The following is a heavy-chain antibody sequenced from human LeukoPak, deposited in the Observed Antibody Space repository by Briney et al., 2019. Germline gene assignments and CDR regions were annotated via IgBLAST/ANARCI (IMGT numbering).Heavy chain of an antibody. Sequence: GGSLRLSCAGSGFXFSTSDMVWARQAPGKGLEWVSTISTTSSHLYYADSVKGRFTTSRDNAKDSLYLHMSSLRVEDTAVYYCARNFESWGQGTLVTVSS. V-gene: IGHV3-21*01. CDR3: ARNFES. CDR1: GFXFSTSD. J-gene: IGHJ5*01. CDR2: ISTTSSHL.